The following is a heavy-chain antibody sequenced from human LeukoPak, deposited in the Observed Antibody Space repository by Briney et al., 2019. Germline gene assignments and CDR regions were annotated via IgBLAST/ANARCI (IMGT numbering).Heavy chain of an antibody. CDR3: ARDKAGDYGDYILDY. CDR2: IRDSGIT. D-gene: IGHD4-17*01. Sequence: GGSLRLSCVASGFTFSTYPMNWVRQAPGKGLEWISHIRDSGITDYAASVKGRFTISRDNAENSLYLQMNSLRAEDTAVDYCARDKAGDYGDYILDYWGQGTLVTVSS. CDR1: GFTFSTYP. J-gene: IGHJ4*02. V-gene: IGHV3-48*01.